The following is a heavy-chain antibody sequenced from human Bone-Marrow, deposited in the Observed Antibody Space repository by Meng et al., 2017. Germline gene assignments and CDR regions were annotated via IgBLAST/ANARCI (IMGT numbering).Heavy chain of an antibody. D-gene: IGHD6-13*01. V-gene: IGHV1-69*01. Sequence: QVELGPSGAEVTQPGSSVKAFCKASGGTFSSYASSWVRQAPGQGLECMGGIIPIFGTENYAQKFQGRVTITADESPSTAYMELSSLRSEDTAVYYCARVAAGTSIYFDYWGQGTLVTVSS. CDR1: GGTFSSYA. J-gene: IGHJ4*02. CDR2: IIPIFGTE. CDR3: ARVAAGTSIYFDY.